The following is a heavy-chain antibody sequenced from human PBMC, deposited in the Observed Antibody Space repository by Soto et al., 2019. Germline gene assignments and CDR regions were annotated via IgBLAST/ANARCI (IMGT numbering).Heavy chain of an antibody. D-gene: IGHD2-2*02. V-gene: IGHV3-23*01. J-gene: IGHJ4*02. Sequence: GGSLRLSCAASGFTFSTYAISWVRQAPGKGLEWVSAISGSGGSTYYADSVKGRFTISRDNSKNTLFLQMNGLRAEDTAVHYCARGLGYCSSTSCYIWFDYWGQGTLVTVSS. CDR3: ARGLGYCSSTSCYIWFDY. CDR1: GFTFSTYA. CDR2: ISGSGGST.